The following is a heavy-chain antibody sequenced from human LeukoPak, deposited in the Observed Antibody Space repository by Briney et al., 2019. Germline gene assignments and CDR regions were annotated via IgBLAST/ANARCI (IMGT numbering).Heavy chain of an antibody. Sequence: PSETLSLTCTVSGGSISSGSYYCSWIRQPAGKGLEWIGHIYKSGSTNYNPSLKSRVTVSVDTSKNQFSLKLSSVTAADTAVYYCAWGYSYARYWGQGTLVTVSS. D-gene: IGHD5-18*01. CDR2: IYKSGST. V-gene: IGHV4-61*09. CDR1: GGSISSGSYY. CDR3: AWGYSYARY. J-gene: IGHJ4*02.